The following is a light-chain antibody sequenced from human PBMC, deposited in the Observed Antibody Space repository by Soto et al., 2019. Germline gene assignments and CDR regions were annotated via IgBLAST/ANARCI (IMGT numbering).Light chain of an antibody. CDR1: QSVSSN. CDR2: GAS. V-gene: IGKV3-15*01. CDR3: QQYNNWPPIT. J-gene: IGKJ5*01. Sequence: EIVMTQSPATLSVSPGERATLSCRASQSVSSNLAWYQQKPGEAPRLVIYGASTRATGIPDRFSGSGSGTEFTLTISSLQSEDFAVYYCQQYNNWPPITFGQGTRLEIK.